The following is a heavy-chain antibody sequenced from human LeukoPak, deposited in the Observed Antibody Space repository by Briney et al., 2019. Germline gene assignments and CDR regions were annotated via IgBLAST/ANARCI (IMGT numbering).Heavy chain of an antibody. CDR3: ATGDYGAFDI. J-gene: IGHJ3*02. D-gene: IGHD4-17*01. Sequence: GGTLRLSCVASGFIFSSYSMNWVRQAPGKGLEWVSSISSSSSYIYYADSVKGRFTISRDNAKNSLYLQMNSLRAEDTAVYYCATGDYGAFDIWGQGTMVTVSS. CDR2: ISSSSSYI. CDR1: GFIFSSYS. V-gene: IGHV3-21*01.